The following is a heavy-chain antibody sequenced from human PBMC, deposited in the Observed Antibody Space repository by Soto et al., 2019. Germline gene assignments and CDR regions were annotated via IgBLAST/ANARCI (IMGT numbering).Heavy chain of an antibody. Sequence: GGSLRLSCAASGFTFSSYWMSWVRQALGKGLEWMANVKQDGSEKYYVDSVKGRFTISRDNAKNSLYLQMNSLRAEDTAVYYCARKVVTYNYADYWGQGALVTVSS. J-gene: IGHJ4*02. CDR3: ARKVVTYNYADY. D-gene: IGHD3-16*01. V-gene: IGHV3-7*05. CDR1: GFTFSSYW. CDR2: VKQDGSEK.